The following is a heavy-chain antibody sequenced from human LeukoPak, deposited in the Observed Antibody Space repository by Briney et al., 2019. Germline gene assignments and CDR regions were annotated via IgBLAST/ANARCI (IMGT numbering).Heavy chain of an antibody. J-gene: IGHJ5*02. Sequence: GGSLRLSCAASGFTFSIYAMSWVRQAPGKGLEWVSSITSSGAGTYYPDSVKGRFTISRDNSENTLYLQMNSLRAEDTAVYYCAKDNGNWFDPWGQGTLVTVSS. CDR1: GFTFSIYA. CDR3: AKDNGNWFDP. CDR2: ITSSGAGT. V-gene: IGHV3-23*01.